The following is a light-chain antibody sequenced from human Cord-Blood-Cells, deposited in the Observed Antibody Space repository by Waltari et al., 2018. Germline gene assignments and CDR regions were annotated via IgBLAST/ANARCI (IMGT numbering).Light chain of an antibody. J-gene: IGLJ1*01. Sequence: QSALTQPASVSGSPGPSITIPCTGTSSDVGGYNYVPWYQQHPGKAPKPMIYDVSNRPSGVSNRFSGSKSGNTASLTISGLQAEDEADYYCSSYTSSSTLVFGTGTKVTVL. V-gene: IGLV2-14*01. CDR1: SSDVGGYNY. CDR3: SSYTSSSTLV. CDR2: DVS.